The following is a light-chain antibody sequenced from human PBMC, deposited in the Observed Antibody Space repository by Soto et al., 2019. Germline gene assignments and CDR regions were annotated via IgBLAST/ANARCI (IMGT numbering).Light chain of an antibody. CDR3: QQYNTYPLT. J-gene: IGKJ4*01. CDR2: KAS. Sequence: DIQMTQSPSTLSASVGDRVTITCRASQSISTWLAWYQQKPGKAPKLLIYKASSLEGGVPSRFSGSGSGTEFNITSSSLQPDDFATYYCQQYNTYPLTFGGGTTVETK. V-gene: IGKV1-5*03. CDR1: QSISTW.